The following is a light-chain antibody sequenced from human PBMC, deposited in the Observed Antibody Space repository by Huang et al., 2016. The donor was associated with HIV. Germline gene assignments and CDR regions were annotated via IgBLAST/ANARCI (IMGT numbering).Light chain of an antibody. CDR3: HQYYTAPYT. CDR1: QDISNS. CDR2: AAS. Sequence: IQMTQSPSSLSASVGDRVTITCRASQDISNSLAWYQQKPGKAPDLLLYAASRLESGVPSKCSGGGSGTAYTLTISSLQPEDFATYYCHQYYTAPYTFGQGTKVEI. V-gene: IGKV1-NL1*01. J-gene: IGKJ2*01.